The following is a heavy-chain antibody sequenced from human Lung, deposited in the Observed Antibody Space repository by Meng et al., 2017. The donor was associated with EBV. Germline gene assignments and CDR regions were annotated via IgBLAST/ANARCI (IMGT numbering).Heavy chain of an antibody. V-gene: IGHV6-1*01. Sequence: QVHQQHSGPGLVKPSKNLALTCVISGDSVSSSSAAWTWIWQSPSRGLEWLGRTYYRSKWYNDYAVFVKSRITINPDTSKNQFSLQLNSVTPEDTAVYYCARGATSVFDLWGRGTLVTVSS. CDR2: TYYRSKWYN. J-gene: IGHJ2*01. CDR3: ARGATSVFDL. CDR1: GDSVSSSSAA.